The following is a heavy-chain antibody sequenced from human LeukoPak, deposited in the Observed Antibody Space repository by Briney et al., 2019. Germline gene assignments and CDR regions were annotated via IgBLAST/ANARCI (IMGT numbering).Heavy chain of an antibody. V-gene: IGHV3-7*05. D-gene: IGHD6-6*01. J-gene: IGHJ6*02. CDR2: IKQDGSEK. CDR1: GFTFSSYW. CDR3: AREVSSSGGYYYGMDV. Sequence: GGSLRLSCAASGFTFSSYWMSWVRQAPGKGLEWVANIKQDGSEKYYVDSVEGRFTISRDNAKNSLYLQMNSLRAEDTAVYYCAREVSSSGGYYYGMDVWGQGTTVTVSS.